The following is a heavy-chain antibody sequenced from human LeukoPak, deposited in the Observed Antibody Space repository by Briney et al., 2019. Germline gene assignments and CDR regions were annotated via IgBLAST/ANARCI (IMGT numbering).Heavy chain of an antibody. CDR2: ISYDGNNK. CDR1: EFTFSNYG. V-gene: IGHV3-30*18. CDR3: AKVRMITMIAYDAFDI. J-gene: IGHJ3*02. Sequence: GRSLRLSCAASEFTFSNYGIHWVRQAPGKGLEWVAVISYDGNNKYYADSVKGRFTISRDNSKSTLYLQMNSLRAEDTAIYYCAKVRMITMIAYDAFDIWGQGSMVTVSS. D-gene: IGHD3-22*01.